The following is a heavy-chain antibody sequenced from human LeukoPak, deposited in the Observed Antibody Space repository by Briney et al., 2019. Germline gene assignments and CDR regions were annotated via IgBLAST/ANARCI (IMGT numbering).Heavy chain of an antibody. CDR2: ISSASNTI. CDR1: GFTFSSHS. V-gene: IGHV3-48*01. Sequence: PGESLRLSCAASGFTFSSHSMHWVRQAPGKGLEWISYISSASNTIYYADSVKGRFTISRDNAKNSVYLQMNSLRAEDTAMYYCARDGWFGDYNWFDPWGEGTLVTVSS. CDR3: ARDGWFGDYNWFDP. J-gene: IGHJ5*02. D-gene: IGHD3-10*01.